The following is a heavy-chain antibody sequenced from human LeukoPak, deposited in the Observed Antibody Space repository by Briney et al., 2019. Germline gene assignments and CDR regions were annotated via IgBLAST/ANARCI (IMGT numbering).Heavy chain of an antibody. D-gene: IGHD1-26*01. V-gene: IGHV4-39*01. Sequence: SATLSLTCTVSGGSISSSTYYWGWIRQPPGQGLEWIGNIYNSGNTYYSPSLKSRVTISVDPSKNQFSLKLTSVTAADTAVYYCARRGASSNWFDPWGQGTLVTVSS. J-gene: IGHJ5*02. CDR2: IYNSGNT. CDR3: ARRGASSNWFDP. CDR1: GGSISSSTYY.